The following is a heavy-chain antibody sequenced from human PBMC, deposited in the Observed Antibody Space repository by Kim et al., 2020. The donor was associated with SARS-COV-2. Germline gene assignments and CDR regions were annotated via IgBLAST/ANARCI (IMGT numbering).Heavy chain of an antibody. CDR3: AKDRPMGSSSWYRPLNWFDP. Sequence: GGSLRLSCAASGFTFSSYAMSWVRQAPGKGLEWVSAISGSGGSTYYADSVKGRFTISRDNSKNTLYLQMNSLRAEDTAVYYCAKDRPMGSSSWYRPLNWFDPWGQGTLVTVSS. CDR1: GFTFSSYA. J-gene: IGHJ5*02. V-gene: IGHV3-23*01. D-gene: IGHD6-13*01. CDR2: ISGSGGST.